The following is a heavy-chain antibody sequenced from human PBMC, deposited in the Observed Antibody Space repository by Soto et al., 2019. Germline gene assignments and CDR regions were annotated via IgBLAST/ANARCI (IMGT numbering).Heavy chain of an antibody. V-gene: IGHV4-31*03. CDR3: ARTLGYYDILTGYHYFDY. J-gene: IGHJ4*02. D-gene: IGHD3-9*01. CDR1: GGSISSGGYY. Sequence: TLSLTCTVSGGSISSGGYYWSWIRQHPGKGLEWIGYIYYSGSTYYNPSLKSRVTISVDTSKNQFSLKLSSVTAADTAVYYCARTLGYYDILTGYHYFDYWGQGTLVTAPQ. CDR2: IYYSGST.